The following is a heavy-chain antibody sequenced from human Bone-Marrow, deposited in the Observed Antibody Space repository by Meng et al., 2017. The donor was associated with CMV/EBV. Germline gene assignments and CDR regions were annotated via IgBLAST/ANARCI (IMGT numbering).Heavy chain of an antibody. V-gene: IGHV1-18*01. D-gene: IGHD3-3*01. J-gene: IGHJ6*02. CDR1: GYTFTSYG. CDR2: ISAYNGNT. Sequence: ASVKVSCKASGYTFTSYGISWVRQAPGQGLEWMGWISAYNGNTNYAQKLQGRVTMTTDTSTSTVYMELRSLRSDDTAVYYCAKDPPYYDFWSGPILPGYGMDVWGQGTTVTVSS. CDR3: AKDPPYYDFWSGPILPGYGMDV.